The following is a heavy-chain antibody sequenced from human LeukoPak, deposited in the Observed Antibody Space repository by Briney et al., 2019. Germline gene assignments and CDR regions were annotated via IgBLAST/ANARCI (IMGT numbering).Heavy chain of an antibody. D-gene: IGHD2/OR15-2a*01. CDR1: GFTFSNYW. CDR2: IKSDGSRT. CDR3: AREIVPRGYYGMDV. J-gene: IGHJ6*02. V-gene: IGHV3-74*01. Sequence: PGGSLRLSCAASGFTFSNYWMHWVRQAPGKGLVWASRIKSDGSRTDYADSVKGRFTISRDNAKNTLYLQMNSLRAEDTAVYYCAREIVPRGYYGMDVWGQGTTVTVSS.